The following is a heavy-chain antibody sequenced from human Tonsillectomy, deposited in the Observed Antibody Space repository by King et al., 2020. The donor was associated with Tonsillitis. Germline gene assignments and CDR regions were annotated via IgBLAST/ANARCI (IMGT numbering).Heavy chain of an antibody. CDR3: ARNSPGHFYDGMDV. J-gene: IGHJ6*02. CDR2: IYYSRST. CDR1: GYSISSSNW. Sequence: VQLQESGPGLVKPSDTLSLTCAVSGYSISSSNWWGWIRQPPGKGLEWSRYIYYSRSTNYNPSLKSRVTMSVDTSKNQFSLTLSAVTALDTAVYYFARNSPGHFYDGMDVWGQGTTVTVSS. V-gene: IGHV4-28*06.